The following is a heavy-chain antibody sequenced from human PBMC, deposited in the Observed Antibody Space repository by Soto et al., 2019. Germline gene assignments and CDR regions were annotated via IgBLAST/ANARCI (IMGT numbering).Heavy chain of an antibody. Sequence: ASVKVSCKASGGRFSSSAISCVRTPPGQGLEWMGGIIPIFGTANYAQKFPGRVTITADKSISTASLELSSVRSEDTTVYYRARATHHYYDSTGYFGYWGQGTLVTVSS. J-gene: IGHJ4*02. V-gene: IGHV1-69*06. CDR1: GGRFSSSA. CDR3: ARATHHYYDSTGYFGY. CDR2: IIPIFGTA. D-gene: IGHD3-22*01.